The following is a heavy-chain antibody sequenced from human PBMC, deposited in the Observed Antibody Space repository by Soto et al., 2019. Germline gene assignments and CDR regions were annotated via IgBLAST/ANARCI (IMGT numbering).Heavy chain of an antibody. J-gene: IGHJ1*01. CDR1: GFSLTTSGVG. D-gene: IGHD3-10*01. CDR3: AHSSAWGVPTDAEYFQH. CDR2: IYWDDDK. Sequence: SGPTLVKPTQTLTLTCTFSGFSLTTSGVGVGWIRQPPGKALEWLALIYWDDDKRYSPSLKSRLTITKDTSKNQVVLTMTNMDPVDTATYYCAHSSAWGVPTDAEYFQHWGQGTLVTVSS. V-gene: IGHV2-5*02.